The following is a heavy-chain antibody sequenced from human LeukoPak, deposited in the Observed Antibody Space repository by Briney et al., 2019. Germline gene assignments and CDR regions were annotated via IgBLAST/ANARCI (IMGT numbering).Heavy chain of an antibody. CDR1: GFTFSNAW. CDR3: TTGRVKMYYYDSSGYSPDAFDI. J-gene: IGHJ3*02. V-gene: IGHV3-15*01. D-gene: IGHD3-22*01. Sequence: PGGSVRLCCAASGFTFSNAWMSWVRQAPGKGLEWVGRIKSKNDGGTTDYAAPVKGRFTISRDDSKNTLYLQMNSLKTEDTAVYYCTTGRVKMYYYDSSGYSPDAFDIWGQGTMVTVSS. CDR2: IKSKNDGGTT.